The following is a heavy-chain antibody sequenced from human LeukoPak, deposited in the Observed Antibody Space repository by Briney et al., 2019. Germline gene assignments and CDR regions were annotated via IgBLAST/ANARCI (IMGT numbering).Heavy chain of an antibody. D-gene: IGHD2-15*01. CDR1: GDSVSSGY. CDR2: IYDSGMT. J-gene: IGHJ1*01. V-gene: IGHV4-4*09. CDR3: AGRGHRYSRD. Sequence: PSGTLSLTCTVSGDSVSSGYWNWFRQPPGKGLEWIGYIYDSGMTDYSPSLKNRLTISLDTSNSQFSLKLSSVTAADTAVYYCAGRGHRYSRDWGQGILVTVSS.